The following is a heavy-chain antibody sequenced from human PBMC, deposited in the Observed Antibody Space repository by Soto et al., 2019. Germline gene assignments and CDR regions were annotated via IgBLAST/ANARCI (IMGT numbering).Heavy chain of an antibody. V-gene: IGHV3-23*01. Sequence: PGGSLRLSCAASGFTFSSYAMSWVRQAPGKGLEWVSAISGSGGSTYYADSVKGRFTISRDNSKNTLYLQMNSLRAEDTAVYYCAKEELDSITMIVVVTLFDYWGQGTLVTVS. CDR2: ISGSGGST. CDR1: GFTFSSYA. CDR3: AKEELDSITMIVVVTLFDY. J-gene: IGHJ4*02. D-gene: IGHD3-22*01.